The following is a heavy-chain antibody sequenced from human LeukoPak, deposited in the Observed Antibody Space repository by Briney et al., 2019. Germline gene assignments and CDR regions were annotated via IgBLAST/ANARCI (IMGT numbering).Heavy chain of an antibody. J-gene: IGHJ3*02. CDR3: ARGLIVPHRPLGRKPDAFDI. D-gene: IGHD3-22*01. CDR2: MNPNSGNT. Sequence: ASVKASCKASGYTFTSYDINWVRQATGQGLEWMGWMNPNSGNTGYAQKFQGRVTMTRNTSISTAYMELSSLRSEDTAVYYCARGLIVPHRPLGRKPDAFDIWGQGTMVTVSS. CDR1: GYTFTSYD. V-gene: IGHV1-8*01.